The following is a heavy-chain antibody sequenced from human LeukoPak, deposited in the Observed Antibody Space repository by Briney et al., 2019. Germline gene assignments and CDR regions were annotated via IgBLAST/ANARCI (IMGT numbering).Heavy chain of an antibody. Sequence: ASVKVSCKASGGTFSSYAISWVRQAPGQGLEWTGGIIPIFGTANYAQKFRGRVTVTADKSTRTAYVELSSLRSEDTAVYYCARKNDSGAPPHFAYGGQETLVTVSS. J-gene: IGHJ4*02. CDR2: IIPIFGTA. D-gene: IGHD3-10*01. CDR3: ARKNDSGAPPHFAY. CDR1: GGTFSSYA. V-gene: IGHV1-69*06.